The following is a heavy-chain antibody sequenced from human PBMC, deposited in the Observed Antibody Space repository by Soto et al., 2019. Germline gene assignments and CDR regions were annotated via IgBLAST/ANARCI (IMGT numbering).Heavy chain of an antibody. D-gene: IGHD3-10*01. CDR1: GDSINSHY. Sequence: SETLSLTCGVSGDSINSHYWSWIRQPPGKGLEWIGFIYCSGSTKYNPSLESRVTISVDTSKNQFSLKLSSVTTADTAVYYCARESAGSGKNNWFDPWGQGTLVTVS. CDR2: IYCSGST. CDR3: ARESAGSGKNNWFDP. J-gene: IGHJ5*02. V-gene: IGHV4-59*11.